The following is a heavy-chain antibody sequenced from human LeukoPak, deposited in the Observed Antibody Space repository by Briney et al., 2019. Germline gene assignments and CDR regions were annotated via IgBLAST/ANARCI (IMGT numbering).Heavy chain of an antibody. D-gene: IGHD6-13*01. V-gene: IGHV1-46*01. CDR1: GYTFTSNY. Sequence: ASVKVSCKAFGYTFTSNYMHWVRQAPGQGPEWMGVISPSGGSTTYAQKFQGRVTLTRDMSTSTDYLELSSLRSEDTAMYYCARGSPAKYSSSWYSFDYWGQGTLVTVSS. CDR3: ARGSPAKYSSSWYSFDY. J-gene: IGHJ4*02. CDR2: ISPSGGST.